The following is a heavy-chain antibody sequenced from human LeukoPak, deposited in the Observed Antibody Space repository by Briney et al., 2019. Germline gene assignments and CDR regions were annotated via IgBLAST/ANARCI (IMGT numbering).Heavy chain of an antibody. CDR2: INPSGGST. Sequence: ASVQVSCKASGYTFTSYYMHWVRQAPGQGLEWMGIINPSGGSTSYAQKFQGRVTMTRDTSTSTVYMELSSLRSEDTAVYYCARARYSGSYYVFEVDYWGQGNLVTVSS. V-gene: IGHV1-46*01. D-gene: IGHD1-26*01. CDR3: ARARYSGSYYVFEVDY. CDR1: GYTFTSYY. J-gene: IGHJ4*02.